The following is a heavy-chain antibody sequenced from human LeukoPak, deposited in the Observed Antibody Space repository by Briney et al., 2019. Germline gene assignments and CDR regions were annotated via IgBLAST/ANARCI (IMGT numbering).Heavy chain of an antibody. CDR3: TTDLDY. CDR2: IKGKSDGGTI. Sequence: GGSLRLSCAGSGFIFRDVWMSCVRQAPGKGLEWVGRIKGKSDGGTIDYAAPVKGRVTMSRDDSKKTFSLEMNNLKTEDTGVYYCTTDLDYWGQGTLVTVSS. V-gene: IGHV3-15*01. CDR1: GFIFRDVW. J-gene: IGHJ4*02.